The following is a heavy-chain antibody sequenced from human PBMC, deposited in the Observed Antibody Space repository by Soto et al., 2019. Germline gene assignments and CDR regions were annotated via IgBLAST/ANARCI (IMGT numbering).Heavy chain of an antibody. CDR3: AKRGVDTFGLSY. CDR1: GFTFSSFW. CDR2: INTDGSST. D-gene: IGHD3-10*01. V-gene: IGHV3-74*01. Sequence: EVQLVESGGGLVQPGGSLRLSCAVSGFTFSSFWMHWVRQAPGEGLVWVSRINTDGSSTSYADSVKGRFTISRDNAKNTLYIQMNSLRVEATAMYYCAKRGVDTFGLSYWGQGTLVTVSS. J-gene: IGHJ4*02.